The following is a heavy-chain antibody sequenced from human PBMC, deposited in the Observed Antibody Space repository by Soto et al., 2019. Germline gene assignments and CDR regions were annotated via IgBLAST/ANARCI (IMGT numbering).Heavy chain of an antibody. J-gene: IGHJ4*02. CDR1: GGSISSYY. D-gene: IGHD5-12*01. CDR2: IYYSGST. Sequence: SETLSLTCTVSGGSISSYYWSWIRQPPGKGLEWIGYIYYSGSTNYNPSLKSRVTISVDTSKNQFSLKLSSVTAADTAVYYCARWRSGYDWGEPDYWGQGTLVTVSS. V-gene: IGHV4-59*08. CDR3: ARWRSGYDWGEPDY.